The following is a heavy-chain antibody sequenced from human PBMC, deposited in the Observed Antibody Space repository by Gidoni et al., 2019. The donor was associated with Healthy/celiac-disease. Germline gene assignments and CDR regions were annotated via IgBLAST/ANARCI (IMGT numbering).Heavy chain of an antibody. J-gene: IGHJ6*02. D-gene: IGHD3-9*01. V-gene: IGHV3-64*01. Sequence: EVQLVESGGGLVQPGGSLRLSCAASGFTFSSYAMHWVRQAPGKGLEYVSAISSNGGSTYYANSVKGRFTISRDNSKNTLYLQMGSLRAEDMAVYYCARVKCGYYNVCYYYGMDVWGQGTTVTVSS. CDR1: GFTFSSYA. CDR2: ISSNGGST. CDR3: ARVKCGYYNVCYYYGMDV.